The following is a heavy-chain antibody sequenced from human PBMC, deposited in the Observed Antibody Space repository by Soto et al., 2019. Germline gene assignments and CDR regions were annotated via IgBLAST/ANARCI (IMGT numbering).Heavy chain of an antibody. CDR1: GGSISSGGYY. V-gene: IGHV4-31*03. CDR2: IYYSGST. Sequence: SETLSLTCTVSGGSISSGGYYWSWIRQHPGKGLEWIGYIYYSGSTYYNPSLKSRVTISVDTSKNQFSLKLSSVTAADTAVYYCASHIAADNWFDPWGQGTLVTVSS. CDR3: ASHIAADNWFDP. J-gene: IGHJ5*02. D-gene: IGHD6-6*01.